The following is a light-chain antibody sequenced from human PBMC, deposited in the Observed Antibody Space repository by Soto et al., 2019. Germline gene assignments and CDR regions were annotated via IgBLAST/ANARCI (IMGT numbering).Light chain of an antibody. V-gene: IGKV3-20*01. J-gene: IGKJ1*01. CDR3: QQYGGSPSWT. CDR1: QSVSSSY. Sequence: EIVLTQSPGTLSLSPGERATLSCRASQSVSSSYLAWYQQKVGQAPRLLIYGASSRATGIPDRFSGSGSGTDFTLTISRLEPEDFAVYYCQQYGGSPSWTFGQGTKVEIK. CDR2: GAS.